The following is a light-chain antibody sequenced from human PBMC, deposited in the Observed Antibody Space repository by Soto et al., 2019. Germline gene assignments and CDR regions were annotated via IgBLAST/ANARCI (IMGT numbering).Light chain of an antibody. CDR2: DAS. CDR1: QSISRW. Sequence: GDRVTITCRASQSISRWLAWYRQKPGKAPRLLIHDASSLQSGVPSRFSGSGSGTDFSFTITSLQPEDIATYFCQQYDDLPLTFGGGTKVDI. CDR3: QQYDDLPLT. J-gene: IGKJ4*01. V-gene: IGKV1-5*01.